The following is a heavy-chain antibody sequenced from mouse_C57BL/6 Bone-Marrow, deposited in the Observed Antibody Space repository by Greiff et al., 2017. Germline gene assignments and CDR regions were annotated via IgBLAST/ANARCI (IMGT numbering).Heavy chain of an antibody. CDR2: INPDSSTI. CDR1: GIDFSRYW. J-gene: IGHJ4*01. V-gene: IGHV4-1*01. CDR3: ARPRYSNPYAMDY. Sequence: EVKVIESGGGLVQPGGSLKLSCAASGIDFSRYWMSWVRRAPGKGLEWIGEINPDSSTINYAPSLKDKFIISRDNAKNTLYLQMSKVRSEDTALYYCARPRYSNPYAMDYWGQGTSVTVSS. D-gene: IGHD2-5*01.